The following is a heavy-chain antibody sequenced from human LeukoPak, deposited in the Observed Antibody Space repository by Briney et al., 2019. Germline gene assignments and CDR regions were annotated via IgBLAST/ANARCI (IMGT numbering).Heavy chain of an antibody. V-gene: IGHV4-34*01. Sequence: SETLSLTCAVYGGSFSGYYWSWIRQPPGKGLEWIGEINHSGSTNCNPSLKSRVTISVDTSKNQFSLKLSSVTAADTAVYYCARALYDYVWGSYPTYWGQGTLVTVSS. CDR1: GGSFSGYY. CDR3: ARALYDYVWGSYPTY. D-gene: IGHD3-16*02. CDR2: INHSGST. J-gene: IGHJ4*02.